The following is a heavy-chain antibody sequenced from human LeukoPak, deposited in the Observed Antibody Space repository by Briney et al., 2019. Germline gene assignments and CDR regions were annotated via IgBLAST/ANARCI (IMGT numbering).Heavy chain of an antibody. CDR3: VKDGAIDVVRGVVSPFDY. CDR2: ISCNGGST. J-gene: IGHJ4*02. V-gene: IGHV3-64D*06. D-gene: IGHD3-10*01. CDR1: GFTFSRYA. Sequence: GASLRLSCSASGFTFSRYAMHWVRQAPGKGLEYVSAISCNGGSTYYADSVKGRFTISRDNSKNTLYLQMSSLRAEDTAVYYCVKDGAIDVVRGVVSPFDYWGQGTLVTVSS.